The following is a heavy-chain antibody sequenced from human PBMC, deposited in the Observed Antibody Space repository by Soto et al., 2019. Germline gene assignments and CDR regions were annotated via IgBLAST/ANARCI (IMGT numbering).Heavy chain of an antibody. CDR2: ISGSGGST. CDR1: GFTFSSYA. Sequence: GGSLRLSCAASGFTFSSYAMSWVRQAPGKGLEWVSAISGSGGSTYYADSVKGRFTISRDNSKNTLYLQMNSLRAEDTAVYYCAKDGMVYDMIPNWFDPWGQGTLVTVSS. V-gene: IGHV3-23*01. CDR3: AKDGMVYDMIPNWFDP. J-gene: IGHJ5*02. D-gene: IGHD2-8*01.